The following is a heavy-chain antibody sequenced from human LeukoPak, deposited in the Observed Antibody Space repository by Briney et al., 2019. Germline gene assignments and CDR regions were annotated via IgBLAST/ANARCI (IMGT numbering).Heavy chain of an antibody. CDR3: AKENYGDSTGGRFQH. D-gene: IGHD4-17*01. Sequence: GGSLRLSCEASGFSFSDYQMTWIRQTPGKGLEWISDISSNGRGTFYADSVKGRFTVSRDNTKKSLYLQMNSLRVEDTAVYYCAKENYGDSTGGRFQHWGQGTLVTVSS. J-gene: IGHJ1*01. CDR2: ISSNGRGT. CDR1: GFSFSDYQ. V-gene: IGHV3-11*01.